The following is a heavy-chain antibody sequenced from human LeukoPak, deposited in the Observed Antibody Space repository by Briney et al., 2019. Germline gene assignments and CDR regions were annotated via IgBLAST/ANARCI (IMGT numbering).Heavy chain of an antibody. CDR3: ASRDYFDY. CDR1: GFTFSAYA. CDR2: ITADSGTT. V-gene: IGHV3-48*02. Sequence: GGSLRLSCAGSGFTFSAYAMSWVRQAPGKGLEWVSYITADSGTTYYADSVKGRFTISRDNAKNSLYLQMNSLRDEDTAVYYCASRDYFDYWGQGTLVTVSS. J-gene: IGHJ4*02.